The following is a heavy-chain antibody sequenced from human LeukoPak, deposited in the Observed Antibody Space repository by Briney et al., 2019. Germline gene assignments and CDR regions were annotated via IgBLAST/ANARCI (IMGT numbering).Heavy chain of an antibody. CDR1: GYTFTGHY. J-gene: IGHJ4*02. V-gene: IGHV1-2*02. CDR2: INPNSGGT. D-gene: IGHD3-22*01. CDR3: ARAGDYYDSSDYPHIDY. Sequence: ASVKVSCKASGYTFTGHYMHWVRQAPGQGLEWMGWINPNSGGTKYAQKFQARVTMTRDTSISTAYMELSRLRSDDTAVYYCARAGDYYDSSDYPHIDYWGQGTLVTVSS.